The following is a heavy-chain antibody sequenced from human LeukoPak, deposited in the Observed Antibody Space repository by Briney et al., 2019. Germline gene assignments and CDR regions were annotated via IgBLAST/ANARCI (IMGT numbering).Heavy chain of an antibody. Sequence: PSETLSLTCGVYGGSFSGYYWSWTRQPPGKGLEWIGEINHSGSTNYSPSLKSRVTISVDTSKNQFSLKLSSVTAADTAVYYCARFRNFVSDIWGQGTMVTVSS. D-gene: IGHD3-16*01. CDR3: ARFRNFVSDI. V-gene: IGHV4-34*01. CDR1: GGSFSGYY. CDR2: INHSGST. J-gene: IGHJ3*02.